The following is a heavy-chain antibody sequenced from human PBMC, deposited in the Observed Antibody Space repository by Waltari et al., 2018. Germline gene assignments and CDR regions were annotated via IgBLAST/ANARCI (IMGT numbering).Heavy chain of an antibody. V-gene: IGHV3-30-3*01. Sequence: QVQLVESGGGVVQPGRSLRLSCAASGFTFSSYAMHWVRQAPGKGLEGVAVISYDGSNKYYAGSVKGRFTISRDNSKNTLYLQMNSLRAEDTAVYYCAREILGRFGDYDPFDYWGQGTLVTVSS. CDR2: ISYDGSNK. J-gene: IGHJ4*02. CDR3: AREILGRFGDYDPFDY. D-gene: IGHD4-17*01. CDR1: GFTFSSYA.